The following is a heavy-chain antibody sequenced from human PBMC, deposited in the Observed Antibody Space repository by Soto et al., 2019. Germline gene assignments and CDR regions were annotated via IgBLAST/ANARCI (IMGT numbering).Heavy chain of an antibody. V-gene: IGHV1-18*04. CDR1: GYTFTSYG. D-gene: IGHD5-18*01. CDR3: ERHNSYGYLGAPGDY. CDR2: ISAYNGNT. J-gene: IGHJ4*01. Sequence: GDSLQVCCKASGYTFTSYGISWVRQAPGQGLEWMGWISAYNGNTNYAQKLQGRVTMTTDTSTSTAYMELRSLRSDDTAVYYCERHNSYGYLGAPGDYWG.